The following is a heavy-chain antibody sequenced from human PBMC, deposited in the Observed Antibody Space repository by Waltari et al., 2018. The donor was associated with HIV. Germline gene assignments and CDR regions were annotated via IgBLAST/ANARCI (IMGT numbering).Heavy chain of an antibody. CDR1: GYTFTGYS. V-gene: IGHV1-2*02. CDR3: ARGDTAMVQEYYYYGMDV. J-gene: IGHJ6*02. D-gene: IGHD5-18*01. Sequence: QVQLVQSGAEVKKPGASVKVSCKASGYTFTGYSMHWVRPAHGQGLEWMGWINPNSGGTNYAQKFQGRVTMTRDTSISTAYMELSRLRSDDTAVYYCARGDTAMVQEYYYYGMDVWGQGTTVTVSS. CDR2: INPNSGGT.